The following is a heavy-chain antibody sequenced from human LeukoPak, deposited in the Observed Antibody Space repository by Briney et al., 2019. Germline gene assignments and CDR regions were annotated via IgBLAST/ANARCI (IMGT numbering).Heavy chain of an antibody. Sequence: GGSLRLSCAASGFTFSSYAMSWVRQAPGKGLEWVSDISGSGGSSYYADSVKGRFTLSRDNSKNTLYLQMNSLRAEDTAVYYCARRYCSSTGCYYIDYWGQGTLVTVSS. D-gene: IGHD2-2*01. CDR3: ARRYCSSTGCYYIDY. CDR2: ISGSGGSS. V-gene: IGHV3-23*01. J-gene: IGHJ4*02. CDR1: GFTFSSYA.